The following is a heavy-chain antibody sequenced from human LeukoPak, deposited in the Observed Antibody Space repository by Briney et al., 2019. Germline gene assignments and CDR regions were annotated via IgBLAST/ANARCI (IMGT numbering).Heavy chain of an antibody. Sequence: GGSLRLSCAASGFTFSSYWMSWVRQAPGKGLEWVANIKQDGSEKYYVDSVKGRFTISRDNAKNSLYLQMNSLRAEDTAVCYCAREYIRVVDSPYYFDYWGQGTLVTVSS. CDR2: IKQDGSEK. CDR3: AREYIRVVDSPYYFDY. D-gene: IGHD1-14*01. J-gene: IGHJ4*02. V-gene: IGHV3-7*01. CDR1: GFTFSSYW.